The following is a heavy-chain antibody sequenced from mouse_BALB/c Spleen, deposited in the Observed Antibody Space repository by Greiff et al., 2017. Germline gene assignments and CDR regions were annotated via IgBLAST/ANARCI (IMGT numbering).Heavy chain of an antibody. CDR2: IWGDGST. Sequence: QVQLKQSGPGLVAPSQSLSITCTVSGFSLTGYGVNWVRQPPGKGLEWLGMIWGDGSTDYNSALKSRLSISKDNSKSQVFLKMNSLQTDDTARYYCARGLGPYAMDYWGQGTSVTVSS. D-gene: IGHD4-1*01. CDR1: GFSLTGYG. V-gene: IGHV2-6-7*01. CDR3: ARGLGPYAMDY. J-gene: IGHJ4*01.